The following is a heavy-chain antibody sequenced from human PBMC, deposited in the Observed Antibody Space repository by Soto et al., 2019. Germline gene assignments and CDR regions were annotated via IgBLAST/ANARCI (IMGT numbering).Heavy chain of an antibody. CDR1: GFTFRSYS. D-gene: IGHD1-26*01. CDR2: ISPSSSYI. V-gene: IGHV3-21*01. J-gene: IGHJ3*02. CDR3: ARARGSYNNNAFDI. Sequence: GGSLRLSCAASGFTFRSYSINWVRQVPGKGLEWVSSISPSSSYIYYADSVKGRFTISRDNAKDSLYLQMNSLGAEDTAVYYCARARGSYNNNAFDIWGQGTVVTVS.